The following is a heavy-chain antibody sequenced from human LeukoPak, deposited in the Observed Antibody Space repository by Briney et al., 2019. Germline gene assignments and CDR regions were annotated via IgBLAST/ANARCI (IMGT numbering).Heavy chain of an antibody. CDR1: GFTFDDYG. Sequence: GGSLRLSCAASGFTFDDYGMSWVRQAPGKGLEWISGVNWNGGSTGYADSVKGRFTISRDNSKNTLYLQMNSLRAEDTAVYYCAKSNGFDYWGQGTLVTVSS. CDR2: VNWNGGST. CDR3: AKSNGFDY. V-gene: IGHV3-20*04. J-gene: IGHJ4*02. D-gene: IGHD4-11*01.